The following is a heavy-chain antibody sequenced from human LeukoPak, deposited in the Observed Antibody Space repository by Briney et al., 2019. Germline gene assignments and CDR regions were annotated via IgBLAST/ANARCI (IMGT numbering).Heavy chain of an antibody. Sequence: GGSLRLSCAASGFTFDDYGMSWVRQAPGKGLEWVSGINWNGGSTGYADSVKGRFTISRDNAKNSLYLQMNSLRAEDTALYYCATSGGFSSSPSNAWGKGTTVTVSS. J-gene: IGHJ6*04. CDR3: ATSGGFSSSPSNA. V-gene: IGHV3-20*04. CDR2: INWNGGST. D-gene: IGHD6-13*01. CDR1: GFTFDDYG.